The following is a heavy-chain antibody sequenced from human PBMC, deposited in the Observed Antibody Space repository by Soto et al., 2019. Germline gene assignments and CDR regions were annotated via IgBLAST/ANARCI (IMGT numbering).Heavy chain of an antibody. J-gene: IGHJ6*02. CDR1: GFTFSSYA. D-gene: IGHD3-22*01. V-gene: IGHV3-30-3*01. CDR2: ISYDGSNK. Sequence: GGSLRLSCAASGFTFSSYAMHWVRQAPGKGLEWVAVISYDGSNKYYADSVKGRFTISRDNSKNTLYLQMNSLRAEDTAVYYCARHDRAYYYYGMDVWGQGTTVTVSS. CDR3: ARHDRAYYYYGMDV.